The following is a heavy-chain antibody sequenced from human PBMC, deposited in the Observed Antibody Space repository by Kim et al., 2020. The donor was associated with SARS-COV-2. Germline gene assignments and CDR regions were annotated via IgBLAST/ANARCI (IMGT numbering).Heavy chain of an antibody. J-gene: IGHJ6*02. Sequence: GGSLRLSCAASGFTFSSYAMRWVRQAPGKGLEWVADITYDGSKKYYADSVKGRFTISRDNSKNTLYLQMNSLRADDTAVYYCARDFCGSSWHGNYYYRMDVWGQGTTVTVSS. CDR2: ITYDGSKK. CDR3: ARDFCGSSWHGNYYYRMDV. CDR1: GFTFSSYA. D-gene: IGHD6-13*01. V-gene: IGHV3-30*04.